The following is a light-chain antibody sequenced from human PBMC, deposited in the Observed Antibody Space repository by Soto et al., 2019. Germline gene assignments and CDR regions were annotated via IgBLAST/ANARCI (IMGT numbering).Light chain of an antibody. CDR1: QGISNY. CDR3: QNYNSATFT. J-gene: IGKJ5*01. Sequence: DIQMTQSPSSLSASVGDRVTITCRASQGISNYLAWYQQKPGKVPKLLIYAASALHSGVPSRFSGSGSGADFTLTISSLQPEDVATYYCQNYNSATFTFGQGTRLEIK. CDR2: AAS. V-gene: IGKV1-27*01.